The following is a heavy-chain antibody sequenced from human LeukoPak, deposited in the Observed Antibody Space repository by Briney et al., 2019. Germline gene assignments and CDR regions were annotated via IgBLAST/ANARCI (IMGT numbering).Heavy chain of an antibody. Sequence: ASVKVSCKASGGTFSSYAISWVRQAPGQGLEWMGGIIPIFGTANYAQKFQGRVTITADKSTSTAYMELSSLRSEDTAVYYCARGPYDILTGYSPYYYYYYMDVWGKGTTVTVSS. D-gene: IGHD3-9*01. CDR3: ARGPYDILTGYSPYYYYYYMDV. J-gene: IGHJ6*03. V-gene: IGHV1-69*06. CDR2: IIPIFGTA. CDR1: GGTFSSYA.